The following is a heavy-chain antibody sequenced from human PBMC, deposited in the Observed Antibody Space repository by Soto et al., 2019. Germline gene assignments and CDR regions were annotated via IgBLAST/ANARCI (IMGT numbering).Heavy chain of an antibody. CDR2: FESGGSI. D-gene: IGHD2-21*02. CDR3: ARAGVTPDFFDY. V-gene: IGHV3-53*01. J-gene: IGHJ4*02. Sequence: GGSLRLSCAASGFSVRTNYMSWVRQSPGKGLEWVSVFESGGSIYYADSVKGRFIISRDYAKNTVYLQMNSLRAEDTAVYYCARAGVTPDFFDYWGQGTLVTVSS. CDR1: GFSVRTNY.